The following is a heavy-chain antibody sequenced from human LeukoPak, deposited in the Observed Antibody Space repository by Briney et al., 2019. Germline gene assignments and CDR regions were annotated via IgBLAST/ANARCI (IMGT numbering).Heavy chain of an antibody. CDR1: GFTFSSYA. V-gene: IGHV3-23*01. Sequence: PGGSLGLSCAASGFTFSSYAMSWVRQAPGKGLEWVSAISGSGGSTYYADSVKGRFTISRDNSKNTLYLQMNSLRAEDTAVYYCAKIPLSMVRGVTTGYWGQGTLVTVSS. J-gene: IGHJ4*02. CDR3: AKIPLSMVRGVTTGY. D-gene: IGHD3-10*01. CDR2: ISGSGGST.